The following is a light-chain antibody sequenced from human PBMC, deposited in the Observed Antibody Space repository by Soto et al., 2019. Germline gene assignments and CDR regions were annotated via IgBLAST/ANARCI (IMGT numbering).Light chain of an antibody. CDR1: QSVLYSSNNNNY. J-gene: IGKJ1*01. CDR2: WAS. Sequence: DIVMTQSPDSLAVSLGERATINCKSSQSVLYSSNNNNYLAWYQQKPGQPPKLLIYWASTRESGVPDRFSGSGSGTDFTLTISSLQAEDVAVYYCQQYYSNPQTFGQGTKVEIK. CDR3: QQYYSNPQT. V-gene: IGKV4-1*01.